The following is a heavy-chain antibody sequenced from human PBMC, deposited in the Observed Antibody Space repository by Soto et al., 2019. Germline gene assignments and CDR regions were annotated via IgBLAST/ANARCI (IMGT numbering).Heavy chain of an antibody. CDR1: GYTFSDYY. CDR2: INPDSGDT. V-gene: IGHV1-2*02. Sequence: QVQLAQSGAEVKKPGASVKVSCKASGYTFSDYYMYWVRQAPGQGLEWMGWINPDSGDTKYTQKFQGRVTMTRDTSISTAYMELSGLRSDDTAVYYCTRKVRDYNFDYWGQGTLVTVSS. CDR3: TRKVRDYNFDY. J-gene: IGHJ4*02. D-gene: IGHD4-17*01.